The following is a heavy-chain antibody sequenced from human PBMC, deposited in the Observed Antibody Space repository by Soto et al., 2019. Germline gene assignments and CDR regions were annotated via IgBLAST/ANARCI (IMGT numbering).Heavy chain of an antibody. CDR1: GYNFRTSW. CDR2: IYPGDSDT. CDR3: ARGRFCTFGACHFYDH. V-gene: IGHV5-51*01. Sequence: GESLKISCKGSGYNFRTSWIAWVRQMPGKGLEWMGIIYPGDSDTRYNPAFQGQVTISVDESASTAYLQWSSLKASDTATYYCARGRFCTFGACHFYDHWGDGTQVTVSS. J-gene: IGHJ4*01. D-gene: IGHD2-8*01.